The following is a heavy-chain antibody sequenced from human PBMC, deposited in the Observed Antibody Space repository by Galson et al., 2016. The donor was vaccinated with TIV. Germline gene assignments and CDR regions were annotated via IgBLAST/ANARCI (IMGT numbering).Heavy chain of an antibody. Sequence: SLRLSCAASGFTFSSYTFHWVRQTPGKGLEWVAIISHDGNNKDVADSVQGRFTISRDSSKNTVYLQMNNLRPEDTARYFLTRDGRGNWKYVDYFDYWGQGTLVTVSS. D-gene: IGHD1-7*01. J-gene: IGHJ4*02. V-gene: IGHV3-30-3*01. CDR2: ISHDGNNK. CDR3: TRDGRGNWKYVDYFDY. CDR1: GFTFSSYT.